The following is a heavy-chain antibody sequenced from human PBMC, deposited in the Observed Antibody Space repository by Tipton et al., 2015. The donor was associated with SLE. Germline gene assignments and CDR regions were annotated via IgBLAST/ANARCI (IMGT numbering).Heavy chain of an antibody. D-gene: IGHD3-10*01. CDR2: TYYMSKWYN. CDR1: GDSVSSNSAA. CDR3: ARTYYYGSGSFDP. Sequence: GLVKPSQTLSLTCAISGDSVSSNSAAWNWIRQSPSRGLEWLGRTYYMSKWYNDYAVSVKSRIIINPDTSKNQFSLTLRSVTAADTAVYYCARTYYYGSGSFDPWGQGTLVTVSS. J-gene: IGHJ5*02. V-gene: IGHV6-1*01.